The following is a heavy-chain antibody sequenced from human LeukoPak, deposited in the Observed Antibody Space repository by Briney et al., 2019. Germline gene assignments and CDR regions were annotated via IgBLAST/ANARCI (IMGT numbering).Heavy chain of an antibody. J-gene: IGHJ5*01. V-gene: IGHV4-4*07. CDR1: GGSITSYH. CDR2: IYTSGST. Sequence: SETLSLTCTVSGGSITSYHWSWIRQPAGKGLEWIGRIYTSGSTNYNPSLKSRVTMSLETSKNQYSLKRSSVTAADTAVYYCARGGSSSNNFDSWGQGTLVTVSS. CDR3: ARGGSSSNNFDS. D-gene: IGHD2-2*01.